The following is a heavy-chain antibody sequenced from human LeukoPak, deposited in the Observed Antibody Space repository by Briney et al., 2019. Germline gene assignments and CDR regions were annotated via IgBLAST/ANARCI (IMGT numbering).Heavy chain of an antibody. CDR2: IYTSGST. V-gene: IGHV4-61*02. J-gene: IGHJ6*03. CDR3: ARDRYDILTGYPNYYYYYYMDV. Sequence: RSSQTLSLTCTVSGGSISSGSYYWSWIRQPAGKGLEWIGRIYTSGSTNYNPSLKSRVTISVDTSKNQFSLKLSSVTAADTAVYYCARDRYDILTGYPNYYYYYYMDVWGKGTTVTVSS. CDR1: GGSISSGSYY. D-gene: IGHD3-9*01.